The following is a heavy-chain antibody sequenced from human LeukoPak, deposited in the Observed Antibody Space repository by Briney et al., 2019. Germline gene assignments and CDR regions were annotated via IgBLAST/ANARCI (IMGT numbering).Heavy chain of an antibody. CDR1: GGSFSGYY. Sequence: SETLSLTCAVYGGSFSGYYWRWIRQPPGKGLEWIGEINHSGSTNYNPSLKSRVTISVDTSKNQFSLKMRSVTAADTAVYYCARGWDSSSSESAHFHIYYYQYMDVWGKGTTVTVSS. V-gene: IGHV4-34*01. D-gene: IGHD6-13*01. CDR2: INHSGST. CDR3: ARGWDSSSSESAHFHIYYYQYMDV. J-gene: IGHJ6*03.